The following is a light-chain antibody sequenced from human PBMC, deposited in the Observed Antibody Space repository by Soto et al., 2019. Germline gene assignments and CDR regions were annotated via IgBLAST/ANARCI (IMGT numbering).Light chain of an antibody. CDR1: SSNIGSIT. CDR3: AAWDDSLNGVV. Sequence: QSALTQPPSASGTPGQRVTISCSGSSSNIGSITVNWYQQLPGTAPKLLIYSNDQRPSGVPDRFSGSKSGTSASLAISGLQSEDEADYYCAAWDDSLNGVVIGGGTKLTVL. CDR2: SND. J-gene: IGLJ2*01. V-gene: IGLV1-44*01.